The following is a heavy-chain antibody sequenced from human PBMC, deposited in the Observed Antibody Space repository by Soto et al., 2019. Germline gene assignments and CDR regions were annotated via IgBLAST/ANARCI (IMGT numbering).Heavy chain of an antibody. CDR3: ARGKAPDYGDYYYYGMDV. J-gene: IGHJ6*02. V-gene: IGHV3-33*01. Sequence: GGSLRLSCAASGFTFSSYGMHWVRQAPGKGLEWVAVIWYDGSNKYYADSVKGRFTISRDNSKNTLYLQMNSLRAEDTAVYYCARGKAPDYGDYYYYGMDVWGQGTTVTVSS. D-gene: IGHD4-17*01. CDR1: GFTFSSYG. CDR2: IWYDGSNK.